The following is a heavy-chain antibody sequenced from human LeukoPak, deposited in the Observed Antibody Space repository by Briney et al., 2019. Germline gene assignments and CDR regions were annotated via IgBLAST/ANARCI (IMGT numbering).Heavy chain of an antibody. CDR1: GGSISSYY. D-gene: IGHD3-9*01. CDR2: TYYSGST. CDR3: ARVGGLVLRYFDWSATP. J-gene: IGHJ5*02. V-gene: IGHV4-59*01. Sequence: PSETLSLTCTVSGGSISSYYWSWIRQPPGRELNWMGYTYYSGSTNYNPSLKSRVTISVDTSKNQLSLKLSSVTAADTAVYYCARVGGLVLRYFDWSATPWGQGTLVTVSS.